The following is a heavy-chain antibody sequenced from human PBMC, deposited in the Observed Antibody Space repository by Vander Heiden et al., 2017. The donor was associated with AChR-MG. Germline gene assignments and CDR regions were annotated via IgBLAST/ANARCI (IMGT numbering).Heavy chain of an antibody. CDR2: ISDDGSNK. CDR1: GITLRTDA. J-gene: IGHJ4*02. CDR3: ATVQVSRSITSPYDY. D-gene: IGHD1-20*01. V-gene: IGHV3-30*01. Sequence: QVQLVESGGGVVEPGRFLRLSCAATGITLRTDAMHRVCQAPGKGLEWVAVISDDGSNKYYADSVKGRFTISRDNSKNTLYLQMNSLRAEDTAVYYCATVQVSRSITSPYDYWGQGTLVTVSS.